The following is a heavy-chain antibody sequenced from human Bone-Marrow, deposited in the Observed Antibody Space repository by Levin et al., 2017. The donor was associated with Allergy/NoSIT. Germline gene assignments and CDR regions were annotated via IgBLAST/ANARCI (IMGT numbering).Heavy chain of an antibody. V-gene: IGHV4-61*02. J-gene: IGHJ5*02. D-gene: IGHD3-10*01. CDR2: IYTSGST. CDR1: GGSISSGSYY. Sequence: SETLSLTCTVSGGSISSGSYYWSWIRQPAGKGLEWIGRIYTSGSTNYNPSLKSRVTISVDTSKNQFSLKLSSVTAADTAVYYCARAGGSGTYYPNWFDPWGQGTLVTVSS. CDR3: ARAGGSGTYYPNWFDP.